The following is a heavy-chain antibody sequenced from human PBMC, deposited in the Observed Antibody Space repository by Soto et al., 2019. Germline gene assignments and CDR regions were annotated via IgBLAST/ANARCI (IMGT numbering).Heavy chain of an antibody. CDR1: GFTFSRYA. CDR3: ASSMWELSPTVYYFDY. CDR2: ISGSGGST. Sequence: GGSLRLSCAASGFTFSRYAMSWVRQAPGKGLEWVSAISGSGGSTYYADSVKGRFTISRDNSKNTLYLQMNSLRAEDTAVYYCASSMWELSPTVYYFDYWGQGTLVTVSS. V-gene: IGHV3-23*01. J-gene: IGHJ4*02. D-gene: IGHD1-26*01.